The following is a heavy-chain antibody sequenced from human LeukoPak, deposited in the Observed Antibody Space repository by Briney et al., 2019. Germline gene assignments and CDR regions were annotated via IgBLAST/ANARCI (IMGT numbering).Heavy chain of an antibody. J-gene: IGHJ6*03. CDR1: DDSITMYY. V-gene: IGHV4-59*01. CDR3: ARGRVSSSTWYSTYYYYFYMDV. CDR2: VDHTGST. Sequence: SETLSLTCSVSDDSITMYYWTWIRHPPGKGLEWIGYVDHTGSTNFNPSLNGRVSISRDTSNNLFSLRLRSVTAADTAVYFCARGRVSSSTWYSTYYYYFYMDVWGKGTTVTVSS. D-gene: IGHD4-11*01.